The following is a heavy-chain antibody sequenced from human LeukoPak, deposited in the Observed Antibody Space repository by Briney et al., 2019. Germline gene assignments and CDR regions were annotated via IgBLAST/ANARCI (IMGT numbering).Heavy chain of an antibody. J-gene: IGHJ6*03. CDR1: GFTFSSYG. CDR3: AKGRLRIAARPDVVYYYYMDV. Sequence: PGGSLRLSCAASGFTFSSYGMHWVRQAPGNGLEWVAVIWYDGSNKYYADSVKGRFTISRDNSKNTLYLQMNSLRAEDTAVYYCAKGRLRIAARPDVVYYYYMDVWGKGTTVTVSS. D-gene: IGHD6-6*01. CDR2: IWYDGSNK. V-gene: IGHV3-33*06.